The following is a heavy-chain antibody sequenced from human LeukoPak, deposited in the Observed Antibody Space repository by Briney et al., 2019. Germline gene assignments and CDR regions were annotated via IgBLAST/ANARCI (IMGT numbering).Heavy chain of an antibody. CDR2: IYYSGST. Sequence: SETLSLTCTVSGGSISSYYWSWIRQPPGKGLEWIGYIYYSGSTNYNPSLKSRVTISVDTSKNQFSLKLSSVTAADTAVYYCARGGGMLWGPSGYMDVWGKGTTVTVSS. V-gene: IGHV4-59*12. J-gene: IGHJ6*03. D-gene: IGHD2-8*01. CDR3: ARGGGMLWGPSGYMDV. CDR1: GGSISSYY.